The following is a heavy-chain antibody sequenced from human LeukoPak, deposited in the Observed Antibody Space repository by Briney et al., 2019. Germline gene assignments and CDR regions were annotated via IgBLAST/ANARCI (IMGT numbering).Heavy chain of an antibody. V-gene: IGHV3-7*03. CDR1: GFTFNSYW. Sequence: PGGSLRLSYAASGFTFNSYWMTWVRQAPGKGLEWVANIKQDGSEEYYVDSVKGRFTIARDNAMNSLYLQMNSLRAEDTAVYFCARDRRGPFDYWGQGTLVTVSS. CDR2: IKQDGSEE. J-gene: IGHJ4*02. CDR3: ARDRRGPFDY. D-gene: IGHD3-10*01.